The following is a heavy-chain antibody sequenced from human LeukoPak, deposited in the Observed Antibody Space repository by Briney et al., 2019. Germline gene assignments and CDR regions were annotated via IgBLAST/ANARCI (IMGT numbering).Heavy chain of an antibody. D-gene: IGHD1-26*01. CDR1: GFTFSSYS. V-gene: IGHV3-21*01. CDR3: ARDPRYSGSYYGDY. CDR2: ISSSSSYI. Sequence: GGSLRLSCAASGFTFSSYSMNWVRQAPGKGLEWVSSISSSSSYIYYADSVKGRFTISRDNAKNSLYLQMNSLRAEDTAVYYCARDPRYSGSYYGDYWGQGTLVTVSS. J-gene: IGHJ4*02.